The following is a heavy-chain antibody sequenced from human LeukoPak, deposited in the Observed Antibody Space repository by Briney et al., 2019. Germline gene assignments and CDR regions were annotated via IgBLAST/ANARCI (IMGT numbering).Heavy chain of an antibody. Sequence: ASVKVSCKASGYTFTSYGISWVRQAPGQGLEWMGWISAYNGNTNYAQKLQGRVTMTTDTSTSTAYMELRSLRSDDTAVYYCARDSKVRWEYPLGYWGQGTLVTVSS. J-gene: IGHJ4*02. CDR1: GYTFTSYG. CDR2: ISAYNGNT. V-gene: IGHV1-18*04. D-gene: IGHD1-26*01. CDR3: ARDSKVRWEYPLGY.